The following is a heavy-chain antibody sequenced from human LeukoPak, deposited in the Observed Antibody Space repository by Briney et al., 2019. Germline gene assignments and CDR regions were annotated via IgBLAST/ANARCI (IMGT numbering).Heavy chain of an antibody. V-gene: IGHV3-48*01. D-gene: IGHD3-22*01. Sequence: GGSLRLSCTVSGFTVSSNSMSWVRQAPGKGLEWVSYISSSSSTMYYADSVKGRFTISRDNAKNSLYLQMNSLRAEDTAVYYCATGSSGYYYMDVWGKGTTVTVSS. CDR1: GFTVSSNS. CDR2: ISSSSSTM. CDR3: ATGSSGYYYMDV. J-gene: IGHJ6*03.